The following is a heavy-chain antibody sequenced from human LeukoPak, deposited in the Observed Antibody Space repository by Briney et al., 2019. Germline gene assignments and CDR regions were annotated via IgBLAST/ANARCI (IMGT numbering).Heavy chain of an antibody. D-gene: IGHD6-19*01. J-gene: IGHJ5*02. CDR3: ARDQIAVAGTVDLWFDP. CDR1: GGTFSSYA. CDR2: IIPIFGTA. V-gene: IGHV1-69*01. Sequence: GASVKVSCKASGGTFSSYAISWVRQAPGQGLEWMGGIIPIFGTANYAQKFQGRVTITADESTSTAYMELSSLRSEDTAVYYCARDQIAVAGTVDLWFDPWGQGTLVTVSS.